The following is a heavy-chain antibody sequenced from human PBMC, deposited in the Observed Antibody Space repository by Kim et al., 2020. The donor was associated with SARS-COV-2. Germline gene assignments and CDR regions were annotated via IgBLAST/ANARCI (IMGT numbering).Heavy chain of an antibody. J-gene: IGHJ4*02. V-gene: IGHV4-31*02. CDR3: ARGGDYIWGSYRSGAYFDY. Sequence: SRVTISVDTSKNQFSLKLSSVTAADTAVYYCARGGDYIWGSYRSGAYFDYWGQGTLVTVSS. D-gene: IGHD3-16*02.